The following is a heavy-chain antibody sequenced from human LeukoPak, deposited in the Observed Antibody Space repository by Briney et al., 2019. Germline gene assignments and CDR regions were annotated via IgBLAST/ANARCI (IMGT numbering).Heavy chain of an antibody. CDR3: ARGDYYDSSGYYYVF. J-gene: IGHJ4*02. CDR2: ISSSGSTI. Sequence: GGSLRLSCAASGFTFSSYEMNWVRQAPGEGLEWVSYISSSGSTIYYADSVKGRFTISRDNAKNSLYLQMNSLRAEDTAVYYCARGDYYDSSGYYYVFWGQGTLVTVSS. V-gene: IGHV3-48*03. CDR1: GFTFSSYE. D-gene: IGHD3-22*01.